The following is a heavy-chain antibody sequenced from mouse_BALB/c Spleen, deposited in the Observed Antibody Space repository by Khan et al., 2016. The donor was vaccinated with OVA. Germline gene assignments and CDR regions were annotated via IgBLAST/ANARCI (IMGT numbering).Heavy chain of an antibody. Sequence: EVQLQQSGTVLARPGASVKMSCKASGYTFTSYWMHWVKQRPGQGLEWIGDIYPGNTDTNYNQKFKGKAKMTAGTSTSTAYMELTSLTNVDSAVYYCTRRNWDVAWFAYWGQGTLVTVSA. CDR1: GYTFTSYW. J-gene: IGHJ3*01. CDR3: TRRNWDVAWFAY. D-gene: IGHD4-1*01. V-gene: IGHV1-5*01. CDR2: IYPGNTDT.